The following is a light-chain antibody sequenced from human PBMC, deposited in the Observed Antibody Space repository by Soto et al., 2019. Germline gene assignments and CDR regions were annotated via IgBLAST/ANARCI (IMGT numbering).Light chain of an antibody. CDR1: QSVSSSY. CDR2: GAS. CDR3: QQYNSYFYVS. Sequence: EIVLTQSPATLSLSPGERATLSCRASQSVSSSYLAWYQQKPGQAPRLLIYGASSRATGIPDRFSGSGSGTDFTLTISRLEPEDFATYYCQQYNSYFYVSFGQGTKVDI. V-gene: IGKV3-20*01. J-gene: IGKJ1*01.